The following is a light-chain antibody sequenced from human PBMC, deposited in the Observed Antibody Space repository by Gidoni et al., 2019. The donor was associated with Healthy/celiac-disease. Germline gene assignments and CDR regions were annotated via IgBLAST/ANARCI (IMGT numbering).Light chain of an antibody. CDR1: QSVSSN. CDR2: GAS. CDR3: QQYNNWPPYT. Sequence: EIVMTQSPATLSVSPGERATLSCRASQSVSSNLAWYQQKPGQAPRLLIYGASTRATGIPARFSGSGSGTEFTLTISSRQSEDFAVYYCQQYNNWPPYTFGQXTKLEIK. J-gene: IGKJ2*01. V-gene: IGKV3-15*01.